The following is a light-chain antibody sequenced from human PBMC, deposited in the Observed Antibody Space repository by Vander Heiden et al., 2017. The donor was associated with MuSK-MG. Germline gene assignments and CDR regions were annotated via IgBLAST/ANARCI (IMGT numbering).Light chain of an antibody. V-gene: IGLV2-14*01. CDR3: NSYTTSNTLTVV. J-gene: IGLJ2*01. CDR1: RSDVGGYDY. CDR2: DVS. Sequence: ALTQPAPVSGSPGPSITTSCTLARSDVGGYDYVSWYQQHPGKAPNLMIYDVSNRPSGVSNRFSGSKSGNTASMTISGLQAEDEADYYCNSYTTSNTLTVVFGGGTKLTVL.